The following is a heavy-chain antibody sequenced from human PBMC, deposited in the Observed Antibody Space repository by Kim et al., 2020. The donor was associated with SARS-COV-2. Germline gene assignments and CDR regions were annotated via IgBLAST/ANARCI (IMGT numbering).Heavy chain of an antibody. CDR2: ISHTGAST. CDR3: AKNGRLGVIDS. Sequence: GGSLRLSCTASGFTFSNYAMTWVRHVAGEGLQWISSISHTGASTQSADSLKGRFTISRDNSESTVFLQMDRLAAEDTGIYYCAKNGRLGVIDSWGQGTLVTVSS. V-gene: IGHV3-23*01. D-gene: IGHD7-27*01. CDR1: GFTFSNYA. J-gene: IGHJ4*02.